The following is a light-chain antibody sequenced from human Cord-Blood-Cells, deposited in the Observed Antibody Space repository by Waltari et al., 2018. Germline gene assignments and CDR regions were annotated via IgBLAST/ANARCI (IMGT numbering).Light chain of an antibody. V-gene: IGLV1-44*01. Sequence: QSVLTQPPSASGTPGQRVTISCSGSSSTIGSKTVNWYQQLPGTAPKLLIYSNNPRPSGVPSRFSGSNSGTSASLAISGLQSEDEADYYCAAWDDSLNGLVFGGGTKLTVL. CDR2: SNN. CDR3: AAWDDSLNGLV. CDR1: SSTIGSKT. J-gene: IGLJ2*01.